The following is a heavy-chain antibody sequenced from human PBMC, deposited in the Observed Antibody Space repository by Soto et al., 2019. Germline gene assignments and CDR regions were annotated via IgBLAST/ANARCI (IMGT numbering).Heavy chain of an antibody. CDR2: IYYSGST. CDR3: ARAYGGFDNGLDV. D-gene: IGHD5-12*01. V-gene: IGHV4-59*01. Sequence: SETLSLTCTVSGDSIRSYYWTWIRQPPGKGLELIGYIYYSGSTRYNPSLKSRVTISVDMSKNQFSLKLSSVIAADTAVYYCARAYGGFDNGLDVWGQGTAVTVSS. J-gene: IGHJ6*02. CDR1: GDSIRSYY.